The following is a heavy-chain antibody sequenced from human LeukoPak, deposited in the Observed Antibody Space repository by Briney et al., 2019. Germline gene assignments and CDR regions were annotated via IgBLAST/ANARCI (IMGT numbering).Heavy chain of an antibody. J-gene: IGHJ3*02. V-gene: IGHV4-4*07. CDR3: ARVAAMSTHDAFDI. CDR1: GGSISSYY. D-gene: IGHD5-18*01. CDR2: IYSSGYT. Sequence: SETLSLTCTVSGGSISSYYWSWIRQPAGKGLEWIGRIYSSGYTNYNPSLKSRVTMSVDTSKNQFSLKLSSVTAADTAVYYCARVAAMSTHDAFDIWGQGIMVTVPS.